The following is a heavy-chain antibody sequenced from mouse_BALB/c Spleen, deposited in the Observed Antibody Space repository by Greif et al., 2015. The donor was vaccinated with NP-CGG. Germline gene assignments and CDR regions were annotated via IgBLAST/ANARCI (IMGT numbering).Heavy chain of an antibody. CDR2: IYPGSGNT. J-gene: IGHJ4*01. D-gene: IGHD4-1*01. CDR1: GYTFTDYY. CDR3: ARRTGTEAMDC. V-gene: IGHV1-84*02. Sequence: VQLQQSGPALVKPGASVKISCKASGYTFTDYYINWVKQKPGQGLEWIGWIYPGSGNTKYNEKFKGKATLTVDTSSSTAYMQLSSLTSEDTTVYFCARRTGTEAMDCWGQGTSVTVSS.